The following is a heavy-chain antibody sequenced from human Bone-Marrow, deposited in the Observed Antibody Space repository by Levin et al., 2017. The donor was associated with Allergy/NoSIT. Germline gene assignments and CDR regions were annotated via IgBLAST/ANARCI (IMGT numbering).Heavy chain of an antibody. CDR1: GFSLNNYG. CDR2: ISYDGGIK. Sequence: GESLKISCATSGFSLNNYGIHWVRQAPGKGLEWVAFISYDGGIKNYPDSVKGRFTISRDTSKNTVFLQMNSLRGEDSAVYDCAKEGNYCSPTTCQFSFDYFYYMDVWGHGTTVTVSS. CDR3: AKEGNYCSPTTCQFSFDYFYYMDV. J-gene: IGHJ6*03. V-gene: IGHV3-30*18. D-gene: IGHD2-15*01.